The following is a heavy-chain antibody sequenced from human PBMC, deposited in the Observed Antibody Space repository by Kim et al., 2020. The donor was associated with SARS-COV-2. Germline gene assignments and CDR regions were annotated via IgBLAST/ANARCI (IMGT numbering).Heavy chain of an antibody. J-gene: IGHJ6*02. CDR2: ISGSGGST. CDR3: SKSWVADSSGYYSAYYYCYYGMDV. V-gene: IGHV3-23*01. Sequence: GGSLRLSCAASGFTFSSYAMSWVRQAPGKGLEWVSAISGSGGSTYYADSVKGRFTISRDNSKNTLYLQMNSLRAEDTAVYYCSKSWVADSSGYYSAYYYCYYGMDVWGQGTTVTVSS. D-gene: IGHD3-22*01. CDR1: GFTFSSYA.